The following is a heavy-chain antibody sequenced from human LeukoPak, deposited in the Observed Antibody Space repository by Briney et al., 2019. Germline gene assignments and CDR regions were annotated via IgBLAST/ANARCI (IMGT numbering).Heavy chain of an antibody. Sequence: SETLSLTCSVSGGSITSYYGSWIRDPAGKGLEWIGRIYTSGSTNYSPSLKSRITMSVDTSNNQFSLNLSSVTAADTAVYYCARDSTARAYDIWGQGTMVTVSS. D-gene: IGHD2-2*01. CDR3: ARDSTARAYDI. CDR1: GGSITSYY. CDR2: IYTSGST. J-gene: IGHJ3*02. V-gene: IGHV4-4*07.